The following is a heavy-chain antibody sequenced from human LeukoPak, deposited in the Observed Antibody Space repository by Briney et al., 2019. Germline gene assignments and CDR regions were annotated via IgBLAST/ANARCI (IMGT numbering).Heavy chain of an antibody. V-gene: IGHV3-23*01. CDR1: GFTFSTYG. CDR2: ITASGDGT. Sequence: PGGSLRLSCAASGFTFSTYGMSWVRQAPGKGLQRVSGITASGDGTYYADSVKGRFTISRDDAKNSLYLQMNSLRAEDTAVYYCARDLLPYSGSTGGYWGQGTLVTVSS. D-gene: IGHD1-26*01. J-gene: IGHJ4*02. CDR3: ARDLLPYSGSTGGY.